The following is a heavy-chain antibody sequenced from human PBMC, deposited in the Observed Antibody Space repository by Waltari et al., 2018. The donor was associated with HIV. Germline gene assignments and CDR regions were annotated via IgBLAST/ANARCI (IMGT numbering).Heavy chain of an antibody. CDR2: ISTSSSAI. J-gene: IGHJ4*02. D-gene: IGHD6-6*01. V-gene: IGHV3-48*01. CDR3: ARDRTRYYFDS. Sequence: EVQLVESGGGLVQPGGSRRLSCTASGVSFGRSCMGWVRQAPGKGLEWVSYISTSSSAIFYADSVKGRFTISRDTAKNSLYLQMNSLRAEDTAVYYCARDRTRYYFDSWGQGTLVTVSS. CDR1: GVSFGRSC.